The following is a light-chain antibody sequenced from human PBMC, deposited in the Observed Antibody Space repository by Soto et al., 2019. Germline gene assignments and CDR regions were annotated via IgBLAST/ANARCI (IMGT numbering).Light chain of an antibody. CDR3: CSYAGSSTFYV. CDR2: EGS. Sequence: QSDLTQPASVSGSPGQSITISCTGTSSDVGSYNLVSWYQQHPGKAPKLLIYEGSKRPSGVSNRFSGSKSGNTASLTISGLQAEDEADYYCCSYAGSSTFYVFGTGTKLTVL. CDR1: SSDVGSYNL. J-gene: IGLJ1*01. V-gene: IGLV2-23*01.